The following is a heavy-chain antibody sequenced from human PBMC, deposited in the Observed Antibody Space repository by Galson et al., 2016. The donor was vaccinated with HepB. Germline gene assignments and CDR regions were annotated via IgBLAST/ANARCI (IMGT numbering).Heavy chain of an antibody. D-gene: IGHD6-19*01. CDR1: GYTFSTYA. CDR3: AKDARTPYTSRWYYFDY. CDR2: ISASAGTT. Sequence: SLRLSCAGSGYTFSTYAMTWVRQAPGKGLEWVSIISASAGTTYYADSVKGRFTISRDNSKNTLYLQMNSLSAEDTAVYYCAKDARTPYTSRWYYFDYWGQGTLVTVSS. J-gene: IGHJ4*02. V-gene: IGHV3-23*01.